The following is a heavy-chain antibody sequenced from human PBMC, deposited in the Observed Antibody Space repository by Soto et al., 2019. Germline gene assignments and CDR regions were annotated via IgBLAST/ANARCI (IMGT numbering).Heavy chain of an antibody. CDR1: GGSISSGGYY. CDR3: ARVLPFYCDY. V-gene: IGHV4-31*03. Sequence: PSETLSLTCTVSGGSISSGGYYWSWIRQHPGKGLEWIGYIYYSGSTYYNPSLKSRVTISVNTSKNQFSLKLSSVTAADTAVYYCARVLPFYCDYWGQGTLVTVSS. J-gene: IGHJ4*02. D-gene: IGHD2-15*01. CDR2: IYYSGST.